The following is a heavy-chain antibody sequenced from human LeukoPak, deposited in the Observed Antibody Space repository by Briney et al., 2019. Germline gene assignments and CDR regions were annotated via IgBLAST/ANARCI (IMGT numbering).Heavy chain of an antibody. CDR2: INPKSGVT. J-gene: IGHJ4*02. CDR3: ARGAGTPGIFHY. CDR1: GYTFTGYF. V-gene: IGHV1-2*02. Sequence: ASVKVSCKASGYTFTGYFMHWVRQAPGRGLEWMGWINPKSGVTNYVQNFQGRVTMTRDTSNSTAYMELSSLRSDDTAVYFCARGAGTPGIFHYWGQGSLVTVSS.